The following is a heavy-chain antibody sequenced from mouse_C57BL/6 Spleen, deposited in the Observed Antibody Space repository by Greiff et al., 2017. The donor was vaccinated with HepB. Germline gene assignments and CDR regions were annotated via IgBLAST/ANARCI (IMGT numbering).Heavy chain of an antibody. V-gene: IGHV1-50*01. D-gene: IGHD2-1*01. CDR3: ARREIYYGNCHFDY. J-gene: IGHJ2*01. Sequence: VQLQQSGAELVKPGASVKLSCKASGYTFTSYWMQWVKQRPGQGLEWIGAIDPSDSYTNYNQKFKGKATLTVDTSSRTAYMQLSSLTSEDSAVYYCARREIYYGNCHFDYGGQGTTLTVAS. CDR2: IDPSDSYT. CDR1: GYTFTSYW.